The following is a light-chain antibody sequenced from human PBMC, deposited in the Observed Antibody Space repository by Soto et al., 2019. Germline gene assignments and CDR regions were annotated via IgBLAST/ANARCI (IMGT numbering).Light chain of an antibody. CDR1: SSDVGGYKY. V-gene: IGLV2-8*01. CDR3: SSYAGSNNFV. Sequence: QSALTQPPSASGSPGQSVTISCTGTSSDVGGYKYVAWYQQHPGKAPKLMIYEVSKRPSGVPDPFSGSKSGNTASLTVSGLQAEDEADYYCSSYAGSNNFVFGPGTKLTVL. CDR2: EVS. J-gene: IGLJ1*01.